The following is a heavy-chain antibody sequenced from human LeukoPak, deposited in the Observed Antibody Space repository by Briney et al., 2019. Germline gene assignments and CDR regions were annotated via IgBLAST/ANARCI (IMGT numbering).Heavy chain of an antibody. CDR2: IYPGNSDT. V-gene: IGHV5-51*01. Sequence: GESLKISCKRSAYSFTTYWIGWVRQMPGKGLEWMGIIYPGNSDTRYSPSFQGQVTISADKSISTAYLQWSGLKAWDTAMYYCASATTMVTGFDYWGQGTLVTVSS. J-gene: IGHJ4*02. CDR1: AYSFTTYW. D-gene: IGHD5-18*01. CDR3: ASATTMVTGFDY.